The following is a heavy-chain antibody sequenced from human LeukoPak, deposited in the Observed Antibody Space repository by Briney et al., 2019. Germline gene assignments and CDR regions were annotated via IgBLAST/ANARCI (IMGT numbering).Heavy chain of an antibody. Sequence: GGSLRLSCAVSGFTFSSYWMSWVRQAPGKGLEWVANIKQDGSEKYYVGSVKGRFTISRDNAKNSLYLQMNSLRAEDTAVYYCAREGTGYQLLLVGAFDIWGQGTMVTVSS. CDR2: IKQDGSEK. V-gene: IGHV3-7*01. CDR1: GFTFSSYW. CDR3: AREGTGYQLLLVGAFDI. D-gene: IGHD2-2*01. J-gene: IGHJ3*02.